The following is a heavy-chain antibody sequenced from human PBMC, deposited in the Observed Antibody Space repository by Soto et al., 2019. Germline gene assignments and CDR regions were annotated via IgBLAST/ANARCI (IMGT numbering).Heavy chain of an antibody. CDR2: IIPVFGTP. V-gene: IGHV1-69*12. CDR1: GGSLSNYG. J-gene: IGHJ6*01. D-gene: IGHD3-22*01. Sequence: QVQLVQSGAEVKKPGSSVKVSCKASGGSLSNYGISWVRQAPGQGLEWMGAIIPVFGTPNYAQKLQDRVTIPADESTTTVYMEVRSLTSEDTAVYYCARGDATKIVVTTYYAMDVWGQGTTVTVSS. CDR3: ARGDATKIVVTTYYAMDV.